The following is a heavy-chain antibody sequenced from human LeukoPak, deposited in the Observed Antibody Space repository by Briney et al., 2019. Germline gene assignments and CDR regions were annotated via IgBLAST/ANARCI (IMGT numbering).Heavy chain of an antibody. CDR1: GFTFSTYT. CDR3: ARVALDDFWSGYPLDY. Sequence: GGSLRLSCAASGFTFSTYTMNWVRQAPGKGLEWVSVIYSGGSTYYADSVKGRFTISRDNSKNTLYLQMNSLRAEDTAVYYCARVALDDFWSGYPLDYWGQGTLVTVSS. D-gene: IGHD3-3*01. CDR2: IYSGGST. V-gene: IGHV3-66*01. J-gene: IGHJ4*02.